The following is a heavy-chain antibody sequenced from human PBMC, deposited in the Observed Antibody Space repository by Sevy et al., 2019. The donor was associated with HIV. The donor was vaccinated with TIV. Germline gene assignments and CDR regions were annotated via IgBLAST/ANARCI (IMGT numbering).Heavy chain of an antibody. J-gene: IGHJ4*02. V-gene: IGHV3-15*01. CDR1: GFTFNNAW. Sequence: GGSLRLSCAVSGFTFNNAWMNWVRQAPGTGLQWVGLIKSKNDGETTDYAAPLKGRFTISRDDSKNTLYLQMNSLKIEDTGVYHCATAPGYYDSAPFDYWGPGTLVTVSS. CDR2: IKSKNDGETT. CDR3: ATAPGYYDSAPFDY. D-gene: IGHD3-22*01.